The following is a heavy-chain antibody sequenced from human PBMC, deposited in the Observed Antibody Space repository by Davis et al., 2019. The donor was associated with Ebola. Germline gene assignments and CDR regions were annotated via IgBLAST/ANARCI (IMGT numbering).Heavy chain of an antibody. D-gene: IGHD5-12*01. CDR2: IYSGGST. CDR3: ARGVARTDFDY. Sequence: GESLKISCAASGFTVSSNYMSWVRPAPGKGLEWVSVIYSGGSTYYADSVKGRFTISRDNSKNTLYLQMNSLRAEDTAVYYCARGVARTDFDYWGQGTLVTVSS. CDR1: GFTVSSNY. V-gene: IGHV3-53*01. J-gene: IGHJ4*02.